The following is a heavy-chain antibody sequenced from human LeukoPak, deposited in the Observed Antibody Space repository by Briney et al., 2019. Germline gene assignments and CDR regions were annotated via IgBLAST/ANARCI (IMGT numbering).Heavy chain of an antibody. CDR1: GYSFTSYW. V-gene: IGHV5-51*01. J-gene: IGHJ5*02. CDR2: IYPGDSDT. Sequence: GESLKISCKGSGYSFTSYWIGWVRQMPGKGLEWMGIIYPGDSDTRYSPSFQGQVTISADKSISTAYLQWSSLKASDTAMYYCARLYYDFWSGYKRNWFDPWGQGTLVTVSS. CDR3: ARLYYDFWSGYKRNWFDP. D-gene: IGHD3-3*01.